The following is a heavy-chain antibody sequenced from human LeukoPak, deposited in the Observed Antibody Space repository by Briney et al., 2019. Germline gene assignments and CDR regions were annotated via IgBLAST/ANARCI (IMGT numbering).Heavy chain of an antibody. D-gene: IGHD6-13*01. CDR1: GYTFTSYG. J-gene: IGHJ4*02. CDR3: ARGLIAAAGAHY. CDR2: MNPNSGNT. Sequence: ASVKVSCKASGYTFTSYGISWVRQATGQGLEWMGWMNPNSGNTGYAQKFQGRVTMTRNTSISTAYMELSSLRSEDTAVCYCARGLIAAAGAHYWGQGTLVTVSS. V-gene: IGHV1-8*02.